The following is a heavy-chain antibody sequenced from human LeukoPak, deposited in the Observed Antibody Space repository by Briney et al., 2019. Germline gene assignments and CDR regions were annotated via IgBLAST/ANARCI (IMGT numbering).Heavy chain of an antibody. V-gene: IGHV1-69*13. Sequence: GASVKVSCKASGYTFTSYGISWVRQAPGQGLEWMGGIIPIFGTANYAQKFQGRVTITADESTSTAYMELSSLRSEDTAVYYCARVSGSSLYYFDYWGQGTLVTVSS. CDR3: ARVSGSSLYYFDY. CDR2: IIPIFGTA. CDR1: GYTFTSYG. D-gene: IGHD6-13*01. J-gene: IGHJ4*02.